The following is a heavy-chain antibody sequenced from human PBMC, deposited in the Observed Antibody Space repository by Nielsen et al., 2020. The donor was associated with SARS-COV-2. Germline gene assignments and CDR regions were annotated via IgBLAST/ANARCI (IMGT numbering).Heavy chain of an antibody. V-gene: IGHV3-9*01. J-gene: IGHJ4*02. CDR2: TGFNSDSL. CDR1: GFTFSSYW. CDR3: AKDGRFLEWLRYFEY. D-gene: IGHD3-3*01. Sequence: SLKISCAASGFTFSSYWMHWVRQAPGKGLVWVAGTGFNSDSLGYADSVKGRFTISRDIAKNSVYLEMNSLRTEDTALYYCAKDGRFLEWLRYFEYWGKGTLVTVSS.